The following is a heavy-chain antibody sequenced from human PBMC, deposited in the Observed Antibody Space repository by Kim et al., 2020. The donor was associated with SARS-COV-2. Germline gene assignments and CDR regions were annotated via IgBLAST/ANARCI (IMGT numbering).Heavy chain of an antibody. D-gene: IGHD6-19*01. V-gene: IGHV1-3*01. J-gene: IGHJ4*02. CDR3: ARDLIAVHGSQVGFAY. CDR1: GQTFTIYA. CDR2: INADTGST. Sequence: ASVKVSCKASGQTFTIYAFHWVRQAPGQSLEWMGWINADTGSTKYSQKFQDRVTITRDTSASTAYMELSSLRSEDTALYYCARDLIAVHGSQVGFAYWGQGTLVTVSS.